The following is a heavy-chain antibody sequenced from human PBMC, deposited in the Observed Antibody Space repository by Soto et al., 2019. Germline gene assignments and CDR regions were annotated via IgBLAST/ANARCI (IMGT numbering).Heavy chain of an antibody. CDR1: GFTFSGYA. V-gene: IGHV3-23*01. Sequence: EVQLLEAGGGLVQPGGSLRLSCADSGFTFSGYAMSWVRQAPGKGLDWVSAIGSGSPFYADSVKGRFTISRDNANSMLYLQMNSLRADDPAVYVCAQYLGSSWYHYNSFAPGGQGTLVTVSS. CDR2: IGSGSP. D-gene: IGHD6-13*01. CDR3: AQYLGSSWYHYNSFAP. J-gene: IGHJ5*02.